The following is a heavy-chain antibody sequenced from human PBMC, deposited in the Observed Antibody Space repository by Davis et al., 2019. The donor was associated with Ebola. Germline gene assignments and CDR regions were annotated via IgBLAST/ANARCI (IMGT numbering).Heavy chain of an antibody. D-gene: IGHD3-16*01. CDR2: TTTGSNAL. J-gene: IGHJ5*02. CDR3: VKDYIFAFDL. Sequence: PGGSLRLSCAASGFIFTATSMHWVRQAPGEALEWISYTTTGSNALHYADSVKGRFTVSRDNVKNSLLLQMNSLRDEDSAVYYCVKDYIFAFDLWGQGAQVTVSS. CDR1: GFIFTATS. V-gene: IGHV3-48*02.